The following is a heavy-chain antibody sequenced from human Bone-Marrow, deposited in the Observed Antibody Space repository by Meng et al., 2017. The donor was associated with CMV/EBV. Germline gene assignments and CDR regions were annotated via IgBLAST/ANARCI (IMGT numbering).Heavy chain of an antibody. D-gene: IGHD3-10*01. CDR1: GFTFSSYS. Sequence: GESLKISCAASGFTFSSYSMNWVRQAPGKGLEWVSSISSSSSYIYYADSVKGRFTISRDNAKNSLYLQMNSLRAEDTAVYYCATHGTMVRGTMDVWGQGTTVTVSS. CDR3: ATHGTMVRGTMDV. CDR2: ISSSSSYI. J-gene: IGHJ6*02. V-gene: IGHV3-21*04.